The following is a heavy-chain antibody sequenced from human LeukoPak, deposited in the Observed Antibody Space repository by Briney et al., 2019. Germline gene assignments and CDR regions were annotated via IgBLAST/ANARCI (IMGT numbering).Heavy chain of an antibody. J-gene: IGHJ5*02. CDR1: GGSISSGNYY. CDR2: TSSSGST. CDR3: ARGVGSSESNWFDP. D-gene: IGHD1-26*01. Sequence: PSETLSLTCTVSGGSISSGNYYWSWIRQPAGKGLEWIGRTSSSGSTNYNPSLKSRVTISVDRSKNQFSLKLSSVTAADTAVYYCARGVGSSESNWFDPWGQGTLVTVSS. V-gene: IGHV4-61*02.